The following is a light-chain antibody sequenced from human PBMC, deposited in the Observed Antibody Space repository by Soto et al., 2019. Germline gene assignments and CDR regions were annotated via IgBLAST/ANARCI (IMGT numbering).Light chain of an antibody. CDR2: DVL. CDR1: NSDVGGYNY. CDR3: CSYAGSYTYV. V-gene: IGLV2-11*01. J-gene: IGLJ1*01. Sequence: QCELNQPVSAYGSPRQSVPISCTGTNSDVGGYNYVSWYQHHPGKAPKLMIYDVLKRPSGVPDRFPGSKSGNTASLTISGLQAEDEADYYCCSYAGSYTYVFGTGTKVTVL.